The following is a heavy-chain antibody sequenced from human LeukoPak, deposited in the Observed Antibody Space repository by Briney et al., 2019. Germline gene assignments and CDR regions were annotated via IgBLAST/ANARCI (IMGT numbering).Heavy chain of an antibody. V-gene: IGHV1-2*04. Sequence: ASMKVCFKASGYTFNAYFIYWVRQAPGQGLEWMGWINPDNGDTKYAQRFQGWVTMTRDTSITTAYMDLSRLTSDDTAVYYCARAGRGGLDNTAYRFLKIWGEASLVTVSS. CDR1: GYTFNAYF. D-gene: IGHD3-16*02. CDR2: INPDNGDT. J-gene: IGHJ4*02. CDR3: ARAGRGGLDNTAYRFLKI.